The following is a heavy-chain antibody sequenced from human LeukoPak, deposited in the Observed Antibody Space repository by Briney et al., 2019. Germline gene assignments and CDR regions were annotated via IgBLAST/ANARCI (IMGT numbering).Heavy chain of an antibody. Sequence: SETLSLTCTVSGGSISSYYWSWIRQPAGKGLEWIGRIYTSGSTNYNPSLESRVTMSVDTSKNQFSLKLSSVTAADTAVYYCARGIVVVPAAIREGYYFDYWGQGTLVTVSS. CDR1: GGSISSYY. V-gene: IGHV4-4*07. J-gene: IGHJ4*02. CDR3: ARGIVVVPAAIREGYYFDY. CDR2: IYTSGST. D-gene: IGHD2-2*01.